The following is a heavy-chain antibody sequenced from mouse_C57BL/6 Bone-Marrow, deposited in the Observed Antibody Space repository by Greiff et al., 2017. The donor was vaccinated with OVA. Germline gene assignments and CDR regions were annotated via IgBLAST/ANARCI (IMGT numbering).Heavy chain of an antibody. CDR3: AREALLCPRRGVPILAMDY. J-gene: IGHJ4*01. CDR2: INPNNGGT. V-gene: IGHV1-26*01. Sequence: EVKLLESGPELVKPGASVKISCKASGYTFTDYYMNWVKQSHGKSLEWIGDINPNNGGTSYNQKFKGKATLTVDKSSSTAYMELRSLTSEDSAVYYWAREALLCPRRGVPILAMDYWGQGTSVTVSS. CDR1: GYTFTDYY. D-gene: IGHD2-10*01.